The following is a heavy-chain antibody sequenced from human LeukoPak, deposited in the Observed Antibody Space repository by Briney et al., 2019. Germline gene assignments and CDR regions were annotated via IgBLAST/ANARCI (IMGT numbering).Heavy chain of an antibody. CDR2: ISSSSSYI. CDR1: GFTFRSYS. V-gene: IGHV3-21*01. Sequence: PGGSLRLSCAASGFTFRSYSMNWVRQAPGKGLEWVSSISSSSSYIYYADSVKGRFTISRDNSKNTLYLQMNSLRAEDTAVYYCAKDGDFLTGYSNYYYMDVWGKGTTVTISS. CDR3: AKDGDFLTGYSNYYYMDV. J-gene: IGHJ6*03. D-gene: IGHD3-9*01.